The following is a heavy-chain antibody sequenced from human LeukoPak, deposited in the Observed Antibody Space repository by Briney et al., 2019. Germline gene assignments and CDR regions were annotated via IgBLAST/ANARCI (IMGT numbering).Heavy chain of an antibody. D-gene: IGHD1-26*01. V-gene: IGHV4-39*01. CDR1: GGSISSSSYY. Sequence: SETLSLTCTVSGGSISSSSYYRGWIRQPPGKGLEWIGSIYYSGSTYYNPSLKSRVTISVDTSENQFSLKLSSVTAADTAVYYCARPYSGSYHYFDYWGQGTLVTVSS. J-gene: IGHJ4*02. CDR2: IYYSGST. CDR3: ARPYSGSYHYFDY.